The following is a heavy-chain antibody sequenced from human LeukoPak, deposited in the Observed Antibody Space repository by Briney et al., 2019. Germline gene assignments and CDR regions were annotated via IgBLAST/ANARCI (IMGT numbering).Heavy chain of an antibody. CDR1: GGSMSSYY. Sequence: PSETLSLTCTVSGGSMSSYYWSWIRKHPGKGMEWIGYIYYGGSTYYNPSLKSRVTISVDPSNTHFSLKLSSVTAADTAVYYCARDSGRDLLYDYWGQGTLVTVSS. D-gene: IGHD1-26*01. J-gene: IGHJ4*02. CDR3: ARDSGRDLLYDY. CDR2: IYYGGST. V-gene: IGHV4-59*12.